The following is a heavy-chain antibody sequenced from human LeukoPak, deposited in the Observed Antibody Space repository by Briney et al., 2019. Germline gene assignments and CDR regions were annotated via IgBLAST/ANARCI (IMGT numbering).Heavy chain of an antibody. D-gene: IGHD5-18*01. CDR2: INPDSGAA. V-gene: IGHV1-2*02. Sequence: ASVKVSCKASGYTFTGYYILCVRQAPGQGLEWMGWINPDSGAADYAQNFRGRVTLTRDTSVSTAYMALSRLRSDDTALYYCARDRTYTYGRIYYFDYWGQGTLVTVSS. J-gene: IGHJ4*02. CDR3: ARDRTYTYGRIYYFDY. CDR1: GYTFTGYY.